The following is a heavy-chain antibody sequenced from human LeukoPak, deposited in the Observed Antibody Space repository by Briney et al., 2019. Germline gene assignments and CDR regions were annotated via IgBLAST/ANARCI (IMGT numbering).Heavy chain of an antibody. D-gene: IGHD3-22*01. Sequence: SETLSLTCTVSGGSISSYYWSWIRQPPGKGLEWIGYIYYSGSTNYNPSLKSRVTLSVDTSKNQFSLKLSSVTAADTAVYYCARGYCDSSGYYFYYYYYGMDVWGQGTTVTVSS. V-gene: IGHV4-59*01. CDR2: IYYSGST. CDR3: ARGYCDSSGYYFYYYYYGMDV. J-gene: IGHJ6*02. CDR1: GGSISSYY.